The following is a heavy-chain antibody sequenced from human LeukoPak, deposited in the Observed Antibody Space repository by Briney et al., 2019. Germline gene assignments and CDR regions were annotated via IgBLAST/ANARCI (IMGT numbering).Heavy chain of an antibody. CDR2: INPNSGGT. D-gene: IGHD6-13*01. CDR3: ASGSSSWYYFDY. Sequence: GSVNVSCKASGYTFTGYYMHWVRQAPGQGLEWMGWINPNSGGTNYAQKFQGRVTMTRDTSISTAYMELSRLRSDDTAVYYCASGSSSWYYFDYWGQGTLVTDPS. CDR1: GYTFTGYY. V-gene: IGHV1-2*02. J-gene: IGHJ4*02.